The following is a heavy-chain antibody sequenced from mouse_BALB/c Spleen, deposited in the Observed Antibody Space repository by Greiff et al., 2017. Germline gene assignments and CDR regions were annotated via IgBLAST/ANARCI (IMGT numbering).Heavy chain of an antibody. D-gene: IGHD1-1*01. CDR2: ISSGGST. Sequence: EVKLMESGGGLVKPGGSLKLSCAASGFTFSSYAMSWVRQTPEKRLEWVASISSGGSTYYPDSVKGRFTISRDNARNILYLQMSSLRSEDTAMYYCARGPWGSSPLFDYWGQGTTLTVSS. CDR1: GFTFSSYA. V-gene: IGHV5-6-5*01. J-gene: IGHJ2*01. CDR3: ARGPWGSSPLFDY.